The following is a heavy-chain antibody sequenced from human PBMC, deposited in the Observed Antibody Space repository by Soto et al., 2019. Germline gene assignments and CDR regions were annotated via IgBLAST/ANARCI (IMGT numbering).Heavy chain of an antibody. J-gene: IGHJ4*02. D-gene: IGHD3-3*01. CDR2: IYYTGTT. Sequence: SETLSLTCAVSGGSISSGGYSWSWIRQPPGKGLEWIGYIYYTGTTMYNPSLKSRLTISVDRSKNQVSLNLTSVTAADTAVYFCARLGGYYQALDHWSQGTLVTVSS. V-gene: IGHV4-30-2*01. CDR1: GGSISSGGYS. CDR3: ARLGGYYQALDH.